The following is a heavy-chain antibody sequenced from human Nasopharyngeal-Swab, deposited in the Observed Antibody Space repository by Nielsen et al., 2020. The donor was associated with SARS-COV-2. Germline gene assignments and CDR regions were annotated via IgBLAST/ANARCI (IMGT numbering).Heavy chain of an antibody. V-gene: IGHV4-34*01. J-gene: IGHJ2*01. D-gene: IGHD3-22*01. Sequence: ETLSLTCAVYGGSFSGYYWSWIRQPPGKGLEWIGEINHSGSTNYNPSLKSRVTISVDTSKNQFSLKLSSVTAADTAVYYCARGTRGYSLYWYFDLWGRGTLVTVSS. CDR3: ARGTRGYSLYWYFDL. CDR1: GGSFSGYY. CDR2: INHSGST.